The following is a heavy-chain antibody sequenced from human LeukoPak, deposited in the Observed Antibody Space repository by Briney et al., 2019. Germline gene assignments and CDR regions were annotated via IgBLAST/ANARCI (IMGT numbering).Heavy chain of an antibody. CDR3: AKEPRVYYDILTGADY. D-gene: IGHD3-9*01. V-gene: IGHV3-23*01. CDR2: ISGSGGST. Sequence: GGSLRLSCAASGFTFSSYAMSWVCQAPGKGLEWVSAISGSGGSTYYADSVKGRFTISRDNSKNTLYLQMNSLRAEDTAVYYCAKEPRVYYDILTGADYWGQGTLVTVSS. J-gene: IGHJ4*02. CDR1: GFTFSSYA.